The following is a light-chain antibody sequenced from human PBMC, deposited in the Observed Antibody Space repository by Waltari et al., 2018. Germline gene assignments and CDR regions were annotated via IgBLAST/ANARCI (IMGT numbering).Light chain of an antibody. J-gene: IGLJ1*01. Sequence: QSALTQPASVSGSPGQSIAISCTGTSSEVGGYNFVSWYQQYPDNAPKLMIFDVSNRPSGVSSRFSGSKSGNTASLTISGLQAEDEADYYCSSYTSSTTLYVFGTGTKVTVL. V-gene: IGLV2-14*03. CDR1: SSEVGGYNF. CDR2: DVS. CDR3: SSYTSSTTLYV.